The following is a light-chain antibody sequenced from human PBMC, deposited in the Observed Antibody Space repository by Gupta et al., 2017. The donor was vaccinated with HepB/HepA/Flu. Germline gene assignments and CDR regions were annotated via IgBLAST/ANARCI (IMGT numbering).Light chain of an antibody. J-gene: IGLJ3*02. Sequence: QSALTPPSSVSGSPGQSITLSCLGTSSDIGYYHYVSWYQQLPGKAPKLMIYDVTYRPSGVSNRFSGSKSGNTASLTISGLQAEDEADYYCSSFTSSHTKLFGGGTKVTVL. CDR1: SSDIGYYHY. V-gene: IGLV2-14*01. CDR2: DVT. CDR3: SSFTSSHTKL.